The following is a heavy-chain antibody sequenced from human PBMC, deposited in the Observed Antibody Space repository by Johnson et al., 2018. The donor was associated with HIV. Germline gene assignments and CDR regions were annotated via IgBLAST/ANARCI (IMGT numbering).Heavy chain of an antibody. CDR3: ARDLTNWGVGDAFDI. J-gene: IGHJ3*02. CDR2: ISYDGSNK. CDR1: GFTFSSYG. V-gene: IGHV3-30*03. Sequence: HVQLVESGGGVVQPGRSLRLSCAASGFTFSSYGMHWVRQAPGKGLEWVAVISYDGSNKYYADSVKGRFTISRDNSKNTLYLQMNSLRAEDTAVYYCARDLTNWGVGDAFDIWGQGTMVTVSS. D-gene: IGHD7-27*01.